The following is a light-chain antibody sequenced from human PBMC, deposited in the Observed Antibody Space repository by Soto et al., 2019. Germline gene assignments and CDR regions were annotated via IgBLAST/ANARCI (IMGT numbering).Light chain of an antibody. V-gene: IGKV3-15*01. CDR2: GAS. CDR3: QQYSNWPPIT. J-gene: IGKJ5*01. Sequence: EIVMTQSPATLSVSPGERATLSCRASQSVSSNLASYQQKPGQAPRLLIYGASTRATGIPARFSGSGSGTEFTLTISSLQSEDFAVYYCQQYSNWPPITFGQGTRLEIK. CDR1: QSVSSN.